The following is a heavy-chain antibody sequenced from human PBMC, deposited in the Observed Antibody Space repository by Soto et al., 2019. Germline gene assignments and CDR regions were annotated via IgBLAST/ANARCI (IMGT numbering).Heavy chain of an antibody. V-gene: IGHV3-21*03. CDR1: GFSFSSYS. CDR2: ISSSASHI. CDR3: ARGHTGYCSGGTCYWFDP. Sequence: EVQLVESGGGPVKPGGSLRLSCAASGFSFSSYSMNWVRQAPGKGLEWVSSISSSASHINYADSVKGRFTISRDNAKKSLYLQMNSLRAEDTAIYYCARGHTGYCSGGTCYWFDPWGQGTLVTVSS. D-gene: IGHD2-15*01. J-gene: IGHJ5*02.